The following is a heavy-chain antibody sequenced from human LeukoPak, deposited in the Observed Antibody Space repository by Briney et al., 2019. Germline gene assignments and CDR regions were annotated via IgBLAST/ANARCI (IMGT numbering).Heavy chain of an antibody. D-gene: IGHD6-19*01. CDR2: INHSGST. Sequence: PSETLSLTCAVYGGSFSGYYWSWIRQPPGKGLGWIGEINHSGSTNYNPSLKSRVTISVDTSKNQFSLKLSSVTAADTAVYYCARLRGATVAHNWFDPWGQGTLVTVSS. CDR3: ARLRGATVAHNWFDP. V-gene: IGHV4-34*01. J-gene: IGHJ5*02. CDR1: GGSFSGYY.